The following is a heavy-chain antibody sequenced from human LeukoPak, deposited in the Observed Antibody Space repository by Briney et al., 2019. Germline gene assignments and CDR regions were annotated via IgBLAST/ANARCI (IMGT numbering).Heavy chain of an antibody. J-gene: IGHJ4*02. V-gene: IGHV3-49*04. CDR3: TRVSVFQLWFYYFDY. D-gene: IGHD5-18*01. CDR1: GFTTGDYA. CDR2: IRIIAYDGTT. Sequence: SLRLSCIATGFTTGDYAISWVRQAPGKRLGWVGFIRIIAYDGTTEYAASVKGIFTNSRDDSKSIAYLQMNSLKTEDTAVYYCTRVSVFQLWFYYFDYWGQGTLVTVSS.